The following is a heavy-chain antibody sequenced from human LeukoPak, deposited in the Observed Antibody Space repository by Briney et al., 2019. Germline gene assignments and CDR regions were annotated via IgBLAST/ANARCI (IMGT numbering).Heavy chain of an antibody. CDR2: ISAYNGNT. J-gene: IGHJ5*02. CDR3: AKDSGYSYDFRFSWFDP. Sequence: ASVKVSCKASGYTFTSYGISWVRQAPGQGLEWMGWISAYNGNTNYAQKLQGRVTMTTDTSTSTAYMELRSLRSDDTAVYYCAKDSGYSYDFRFSWFDPWGQGTLVTVSS. CDR1: GYTFTSYG. V-gene: IGHV1-18*01. D-gene: IGHD5-18*01.